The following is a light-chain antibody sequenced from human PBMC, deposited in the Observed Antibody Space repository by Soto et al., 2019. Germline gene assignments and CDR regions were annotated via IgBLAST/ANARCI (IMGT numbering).Light chain of an antibody. V-gene: IGLV2-8*01. Sequence: QSALTQPPSASGSPGQSVTISCTGTSSEVGGYNYVSWYQQHPGKAPKLMIYEVSKRPSGVPDRFSGSKSGNTASLTVSGLQAEDEADYYCSSYAGSNNFEVFGTGTNVTVL. CDR2: EVS. J-gene: IGLJ1*01. CDR3: SSYAGSNNFEV. CDR1: SSEVGGYNY.